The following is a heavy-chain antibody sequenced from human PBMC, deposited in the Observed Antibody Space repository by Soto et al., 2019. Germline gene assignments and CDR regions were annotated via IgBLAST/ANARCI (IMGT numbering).Heavy chain of an antibody. CDR1: GGSFSGYY. J-gene: IGHJ6*02. V-gene: IGHV4-34*01. Sequence: SETLSLTCAVYGGSFSGYYWSWIRQSPGKGLEWIGEINHSGSTNYNPSLKSRVTISVDTSKNQFSLKLSSVTAADTAVYYCARGKLWSGYYKPYYYYGMDVWGQGATVTVSS. CDR2: INHSGST. D-gene: IGHD3-3*01. CDR3: ARGKLWSGYYKPYYYYGMDV.